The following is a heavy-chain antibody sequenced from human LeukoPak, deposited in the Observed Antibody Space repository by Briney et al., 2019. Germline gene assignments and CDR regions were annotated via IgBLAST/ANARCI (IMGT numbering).Heavy chain of an antibody. D-gene: IGHD5-12*01. J-gene: IGHJ4*02. CDR1: GGSFSGYY. CDR3: ASRWLRQGDY. CDR2: INHSGST. V-gene: IGHV4-34*01. Sequence: PSETLSLTCAVYGGSFSGYYWSWIRQPPGKGLEWIGEINHSGSTNYNPSLKSRVTISVDTSKNQFSLKLSSVTAADTAVYYCASRWLRQGDYWGQGTLVTVSS.